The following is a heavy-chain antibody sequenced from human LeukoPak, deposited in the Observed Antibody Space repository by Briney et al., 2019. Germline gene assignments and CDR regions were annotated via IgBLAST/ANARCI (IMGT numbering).Heavy chain of an antibody. CDR1: GFTLSSNS. Sequence: KPGGSLRLSCAASGFTLSSNSMNWVRQAPGKGLEWVSSISSSSSYIYYADSVKGRFTISRDSAKNSLYLQMSSLRAEDTAVYYCARVAHAGGGQQLAFWGQGTLVTVSS. D-gene: IGHD6-13*01. J-gene: IGHJ4*02. CDR3: ARVAHAGGGQQLAF. V-gene: IGHV3-21*01. CDR2: ISSSSSYI.